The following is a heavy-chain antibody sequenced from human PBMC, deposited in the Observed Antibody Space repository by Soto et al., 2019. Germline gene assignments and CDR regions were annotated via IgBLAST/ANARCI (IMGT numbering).Heavy chain of an antibody. CDR1: GFTFSSYA. J-gene: IGHJ4*02. CDR3: ASERQSGIEAAGLTTSLDY. D-gene: IGHD6-13*01. CDR2: ISYDGSNK. V-gene: IGHV3-30-3*01. Sequence: SLRLSCAASGFTFSSYAMHWVRQAPGKGLEWVALISYDGSNKYYADSVKGRFTISRDNSKNTLYLQMNSLRTEDTAVYFCASERQSGIEAAGLTTSLDYWGQGGLVTVSA.